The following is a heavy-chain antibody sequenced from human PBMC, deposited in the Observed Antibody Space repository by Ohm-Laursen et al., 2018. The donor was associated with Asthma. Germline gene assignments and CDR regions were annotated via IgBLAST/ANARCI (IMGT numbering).Heavy chain of an antibody. CDR2: IYSGANT. CDR1: GGSISSSSYY. Sequence: SETLSLTCTVSGGSISSSSYYWGWIRQPPGKGLEWVGSIYSGANTYYNPSLKSRVTISVDTSKNHFSPKLNSVTAADTAVYYCARERASGVGVIGYWGQGTLVTVSS. J-gene: IGHJ4*02. D-gene: IGHD3-16*02. CDR3: ARERASGVGVIGY. V-gene: IGHV4-39*02.